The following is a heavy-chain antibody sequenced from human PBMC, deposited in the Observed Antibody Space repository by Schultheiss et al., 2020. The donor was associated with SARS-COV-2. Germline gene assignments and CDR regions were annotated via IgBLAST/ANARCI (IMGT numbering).Heavy chain of an antibody. CDR1: GFTFSDYY. CDR3: ARVGRAARHFDY. J-gene: IGHJ4*01. D-gene: IGHD6-6*01. CDR2: ISGSTTFT. V-gene: IGHV3-11*06. Sequence: GGSLILSCAASGFTFSDYYMTWIRQAPGKGLEWVSYISGSTTFTNYADSVKGRFTISRDNAKNSLFLEMNSLRAEDTGVYYCARVGRAARHFDYWGHGTLVTVSS.